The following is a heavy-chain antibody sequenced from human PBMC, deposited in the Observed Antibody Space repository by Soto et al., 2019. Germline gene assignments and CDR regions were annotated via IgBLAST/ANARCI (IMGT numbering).Heavy chain of an antibody. Sequence: QVQLVQSGAEVKKPGSSVKVSCKASGGTFSSYAISWVRQAPGQGLEWMGGIIRIFGTANYAQKFQGRVTITADKSTSTAYMELSSLRSEDTAVYYCASAPGYCSGGSCYRYYYYGMDVWGQGTTVTVSS. J-gene: IGHJ6*02. CDR1: GGTFSSYA. CDR2: IIRIFGTA. D-gene: IGHD2-15*01. CDR3: ASAPGYCSGGSCYRYYYYGMDV. V-gene: IGHV1-69*06.